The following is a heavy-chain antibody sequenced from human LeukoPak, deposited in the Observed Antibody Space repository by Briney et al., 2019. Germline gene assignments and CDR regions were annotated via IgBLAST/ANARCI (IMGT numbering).Heavy chain of an antibody. Sequence: PGGSLRLSCAASGFTFSSYRMNWVRQAPGKGLECVSSISSSSSYIYYADSVKGRFTISRDNAKNSLYLQMNSLRAEDTAVYYCARTYYYDRHAFGIWGQGTMVTVSS. J-gene: IGHJ3*02. CDR1: GFTFSSYR. CDR2: ISSSSSYI. CDR3: ARTYYYDRHAFGI. D-gene: IGHD3-22*01. V-gene: IGHV3-21*01.